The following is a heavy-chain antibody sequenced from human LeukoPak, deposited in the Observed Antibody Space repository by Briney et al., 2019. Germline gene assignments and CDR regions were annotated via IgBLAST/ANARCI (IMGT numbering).Heavy chain of an antibody. Sequence: GASVKVSCKASGGTFSSYAISWVRQAPGQGLEWMGWISAYNGNTNYAQKLQGRVTMTTDTSTSTAYMELRSLRSDDTAVYYCARVGSSGWSEHFDYWGQGTLVTVSS. J-gene: IGHJ4*02. CDR1: GGTFSSYA. CDR3: ARVGSSGWSEHFDY. CDR2: ISAYNGNT. V-gene: IGHV1-18*01. D-gene: IGHD6-19*01.